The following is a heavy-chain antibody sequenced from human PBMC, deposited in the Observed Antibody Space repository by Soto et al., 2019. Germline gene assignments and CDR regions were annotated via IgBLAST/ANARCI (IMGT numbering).Heavy chain of an antibody. Sequence: GGSLRLSCAASGFTFSSYAMSWVRQAPGKGLEWVSAISGSGGSTYYADSVKGRVIISSENSKNTLYLQMNSLRAEDTAVYYCAWGCHHGTDVWGQETTGTV. CDR2: ISGSGGST. CDR1: GFTFSSYA. V-gene: IGHV3-23*01. J-gene: IGHJ6*02. D-gene: IGHD3-16*01. CDR3: AWGCHHGTDV.